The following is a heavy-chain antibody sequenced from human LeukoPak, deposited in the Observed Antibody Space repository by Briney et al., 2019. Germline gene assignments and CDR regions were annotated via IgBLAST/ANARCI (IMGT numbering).Heavy chain of an antibody. D-gene: IGHD2-15*01. J-gene: IGHJ6*03. Sequence: PSETLSLTCAVYGGSFSGYYWSWIRQPPGKGLEWIGEINHSGSTNYNPSLKSRVTISVDTSKNQFSLKLSSVTAADTAVYYCARGAGGVDYYYYYYMDVWGKGTTVTVSS. V-gene: IGHV4-34*01. CDR3: ARGAGGVDYYYYYYMDV. CDR1: GGSFSGYY. CDR2: INHSGST.